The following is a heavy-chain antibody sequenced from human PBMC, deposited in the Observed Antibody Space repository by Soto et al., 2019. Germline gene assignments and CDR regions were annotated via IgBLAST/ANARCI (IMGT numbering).Heavy chain of an antibody. CDR2: INPDGSIT. J-gene: IGHJ4*02. CDR3: ARVPIGKYGVWNY. CDR1: GFTFSSYR. D-gene: IGHD2-8*01. Sequence: EEQLVESGGGLVQPGGSLRLSCAAAGFTFSSYRMHWVRQAPGKGLVWVSRINPDGSITTYADSVKGRFTISRDNAKNTLYLQMNSLRGDDTAVYYCARVPIGKYGVWNYWGQGTLVTVSS. V-gene: IGHV3-74*01.